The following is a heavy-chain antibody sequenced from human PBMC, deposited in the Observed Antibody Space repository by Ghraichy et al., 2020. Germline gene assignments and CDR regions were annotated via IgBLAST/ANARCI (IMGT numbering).Heavy chain of an antibody. D-gene: IGHD3-22*01. CDR3: ARDRYDSSGYFPLEY. Sequence: GGSLRLSCAASGVTFRRFGMNWVRQTPGKGLEWISYITGSSATIHYADSVKGRFATFRDNDKNSLYLEMNSLRDEDTAVYYCARDRYDSSGYFPLEYWGQGTLVTVSS. CDR1: GVTFRRFG. J-gene: IGHJ4*02. CDR2: ITGSSATI. V-gene: IGHV3-48*02.